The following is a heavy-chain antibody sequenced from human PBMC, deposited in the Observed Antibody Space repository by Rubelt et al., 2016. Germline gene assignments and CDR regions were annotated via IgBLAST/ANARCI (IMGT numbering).Heavy chain of an antibody. CDR3: ASSGSAGGFIGAFDI. Sequence: EVQLVESGGGLVQPGGSLRLSCAASGFTFSSYWMHWVRQAPGKGLVWVSRINSDGSSTSYADSVKGRLTISRANAKNTLYLQRNSLGAEGTAVYYCASSGSAGGFIGAFDIWGQGTMVTVSS. J-gene: IGHJ3*02. D-gene: IGHD3-10*01. CDR2: INSDGSST. V-gene: IGHV3-74*01. CDR1: GFTFSSYW.